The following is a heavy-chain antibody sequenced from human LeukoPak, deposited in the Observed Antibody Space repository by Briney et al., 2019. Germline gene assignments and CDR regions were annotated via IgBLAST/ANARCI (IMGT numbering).Heavy chain of an antibody. CDR2: ISGSGGST. V-gene: IGHV3-23*01. Sequence: GGSLRLSCAASGFTFSSYNMNWVRQAPGKGLEWVSGISGSGGSTYYADSVKGRFTISRDNSKNTLFLQMNSLRAEDTALYYCAKGIAVAGTPYYYYGMDVWGQGTTVTVSS. CDR1: GFTFSSYN. CDR3: AKGIAVAGTPYYYYGMDV. D-gene: IGHD6-19*01. J-gene: IGHJ6*02.